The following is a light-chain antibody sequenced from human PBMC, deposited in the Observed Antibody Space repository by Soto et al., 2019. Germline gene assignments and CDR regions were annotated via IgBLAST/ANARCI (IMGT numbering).Light chain of an antibody. Sequence: HSVLTQPPSASGSPGQSVTISCTGTSSDVGAYKYVSWYQQYPGKAPKLMIYEVTTRPSGVPDRFSGSKSGNTASLTVSGLQAEDEADYYCTSYVGNDIWVFGGGTKLTVL. V-gene: IGLV2-8*01. J-gene: IGLJ3*02. CDR2: EVT. CDR1: SSDVGAYKY. CDR3: TSYVGNDIWV.